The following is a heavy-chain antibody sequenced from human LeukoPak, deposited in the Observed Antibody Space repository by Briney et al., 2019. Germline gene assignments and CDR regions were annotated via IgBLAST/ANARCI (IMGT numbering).Heavy chain of an antibody. CDR3: AGYCSSTSCYSPKTSDY. CDR2: IKQDGSEK. J-gene: IGHJ4*02. D-gene: IGHD2-2*01. CDR1: GFTFSSYW. Sequence: LSGGSLRLSCAASGFTFSSYWMSWVRQAPGKGLEWVANIKQDGSEKYYVDSVKGRFTISRDNAKNSLYLQMNSLRAEDTALYYCAGYCSSTSCYSPKTSDYWGQGTLVTVSS. V-gene: IGHV3-7*03.